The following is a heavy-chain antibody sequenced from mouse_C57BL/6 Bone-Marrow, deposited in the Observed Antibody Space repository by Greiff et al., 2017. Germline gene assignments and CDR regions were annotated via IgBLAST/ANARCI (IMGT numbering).Heavy chain of an antibody. D-gene: IGHD1-1*01. CDR3: AREEDYGSSSWFAY. V-gene: IGHV1-82*01. Sequence: QVQLKQSGPELVKPGASVKISCKASGYAFSSSWMNWVKQRPGKGLEWIGRIYPGDGDTNYNGKFKGKATLTADKSSSTAYMQLSSLTSEDSAVYFCAREEDYGSSSWFAYWGQGTLVTVSA. J-gene: IGHJ3*01. CDR1: GYAFSSSW. CDR2: IYPGDGDT.